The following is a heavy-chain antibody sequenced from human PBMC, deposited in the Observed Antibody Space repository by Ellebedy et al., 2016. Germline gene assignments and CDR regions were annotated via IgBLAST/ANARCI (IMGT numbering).Heavy chain of an antibody. V-gene: IGHV1-2*04. CDR3: AKTSRSGYCSRTSCNGFDF. J-gene: IGHJ4*02. CDR1: GYTFTDYW. Sequence: ASVKVSCKASGYTFTDYWLHWVRQAPGQGLEWMGAIIPHSGGTDYAQKFQGWVTMTRDTSISTAFLELSRLSSDDTAVYYCAKTSRSGYCSRTSCNGFDFWGQGTLVTVSS. D-gene: IGHD2-2*01. CDR2: IIPHSGGT.